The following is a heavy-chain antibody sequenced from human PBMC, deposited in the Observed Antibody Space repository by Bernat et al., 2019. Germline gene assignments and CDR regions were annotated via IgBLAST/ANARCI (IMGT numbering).Heavy chain of an antibody. V-gene: IGHV3-23*01. D-gene: IGHD2-15*01. J-gene: IGHJ4*02. CDR1: GFTFSSYA. Sequence: EVQLLESGGGLVQPGGSLRLSCSASGFTFSSYAMSWVRQAPGKGLEWVSAISGSCGSTYYADSVKGRFTISRDNSKKTLYLQMNSLRAEDTAVYYCAKGDCSGGSCYSGGLYYFDYWGQGTLVTVSS. CDR3: AKGDCSGGSCYSGGLYYFDY. CDR2: ISGSCGST.